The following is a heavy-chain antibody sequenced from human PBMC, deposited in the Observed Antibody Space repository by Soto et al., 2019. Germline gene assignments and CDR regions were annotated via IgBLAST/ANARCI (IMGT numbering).Heavy chain of an antibody. D-gene: IGHD3-22*01. CDR3: MLGSGWKDFDY. CDR1: GGSITSSSYY. CDR2: IYYSGST. V-gene: IGHV4-39*01. J-gene: IGHJ4*02. Sequence: SETLSLTCTVSGGSITSSSYYWGWIRQPPGKGLEWIGNIYYSGSTYYNPSLKSRVTISVDTSKNQFPLKLSSVTAADTAVYYCMLGSGWKDFDYWGQGTLVTAPQ.